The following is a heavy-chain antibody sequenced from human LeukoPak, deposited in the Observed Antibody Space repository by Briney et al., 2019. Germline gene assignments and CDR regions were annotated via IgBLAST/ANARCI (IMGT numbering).Heavy chain of an antibody. Sequence: SETLSLTCTVSGGSISSGDYYWSWLRQPPGTGLEWFGYIYYSGGTYYNPSLKSRVTISVDTSKNQFSLKLSSVTAADTAVYYCARDQYSSGYDAFDIWGQGTMVTVSS. CDR1: GGSISSGDYY. J-gene: IGHJ3*02. CDR3: ARDQYSSGYDAFDI. CDR2: IYYSGGT. V-gene: IGHV4-30-4*08. D-gene: IGHD6-19*01.